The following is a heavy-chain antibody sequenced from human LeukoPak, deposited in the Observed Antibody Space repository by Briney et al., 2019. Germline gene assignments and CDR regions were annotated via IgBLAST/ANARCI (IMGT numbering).Heavy chain of an antibody. Sequence: GGSLRLSCAASGFTFSTYAMSWVRQAPGKGLEWVSGLSGSGGSTNYADSVKGRSTISRDNSKNTLYLQMLSLRAEDTAVYYCAKELKHYFGSGTYYIPYYGMDVWGQGTTVTVSS. V-gene: IGHV3-23*01. J-gene: IGHJ6*02. D-gene: IGHD3-10*01. CDR2: LSGSGGST. CDR3: AKELKHYFGSGTYYIPYYGMDV. CDR1: GFTFSTYA.